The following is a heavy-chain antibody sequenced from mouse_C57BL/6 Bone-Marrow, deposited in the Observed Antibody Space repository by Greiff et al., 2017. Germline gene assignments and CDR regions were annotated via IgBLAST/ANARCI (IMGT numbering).Heavy chain of an antibody. CDR1: GYTFTSYW. J-gene: IGHJ2*01. V-gene: IGHV1-59*01. CDR2: IDPSDSST. CDR3: ARSGGLDY. D-gene: IGHD3-1*01. Sequence: QVQLQQPGAELVRPGTSVKLSCKASGYTFTSYWMHWVKQRPGQGLEWIGVIDPSDSSTNYNQKFKGKATLTVDTSSSTAYMQLSSLTSEDSAVYYCARSGGLDYWGQGTTLTVSS.